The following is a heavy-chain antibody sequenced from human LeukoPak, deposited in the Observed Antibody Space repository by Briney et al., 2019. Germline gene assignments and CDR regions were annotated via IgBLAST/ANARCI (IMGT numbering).Heavy chain of an antibody. CDR3: AKVPHAYCGGDCYSGIDY. CDR2: IYGGGSS. Sequence: PGGSLRLSCAASGFTVSSNYMSWVRQAPGKGLEWVSVIYGGGSSYYADSVKGRVTISRDNSKNTLYLQMNSLRAEDTAVYYCAKVPHAYCGGDCYSGIDYWGQGTLVTVSS. J-gene: IGHJ4*02. V-gene: IGHV3-66*01. D-gene: IGHD2-21*02. CDR1: GFTVSSNY.